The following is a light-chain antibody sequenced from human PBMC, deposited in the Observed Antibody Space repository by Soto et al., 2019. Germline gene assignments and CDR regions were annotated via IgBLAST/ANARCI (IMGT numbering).Light chain of an antibody. CDR3: QHRSNWPPIT. Sequence: EIVLTQSPATLYLSPGDRATLSCRASQSVDWYVAWYQQKPGQAPRLLIYDALKRATGTPDRFSGSGSGTDFTLTISRLEPEDFAVYYWQHRSNWPPITCGPGTKVDLK. V-gene: IGKV3-11*01. CDR2: DAL. CDR1: QSVDWY. J-gene: IGKJ3*01.